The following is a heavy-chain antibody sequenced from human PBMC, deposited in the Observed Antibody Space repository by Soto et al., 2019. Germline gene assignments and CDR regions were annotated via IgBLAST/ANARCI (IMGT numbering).Heavy chain of an antibody. D-gene: IGHD5-18*01. Sequence: PGESLKISCNASGYTFTNNWISWVRQKPGQGLEWMGRIDPSDSRTKYNPSFEGHVTISIDKSINTPFLQWSSLRASDTAVYFCARRRGYSYDFDYWGQGTLVTVSS. J-gene: IGHJ4*02. CDR2: IDPSDSRT. V-gene: IGHV5-10-1*01. CDR3: ARRRGYSYDFDY. CDR1: GYTFTNNW.